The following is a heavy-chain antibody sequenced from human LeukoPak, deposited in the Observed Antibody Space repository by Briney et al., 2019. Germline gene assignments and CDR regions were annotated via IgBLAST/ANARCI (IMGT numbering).Heavy chain of an antibody. CDR1: GVSISRYY. CDR3: ARAGGTMVRGPDVVPNWFDP. D-gene: IGHD3-10*01. CDR2: IYTSGSN. J-gene: IGHJ5*02. Sequence: SETLSLTCTVSGVSISRYYWSWIRQPAGKGLEWIGRIYTSGSNNYNPSLKNRVTISVNNSKTHCSLKLSSVTAADTAVYYCARAGGTMVRGPDVVPNWFDPWGQGTLVTVSS. V-gene: IGHV4-4*07.